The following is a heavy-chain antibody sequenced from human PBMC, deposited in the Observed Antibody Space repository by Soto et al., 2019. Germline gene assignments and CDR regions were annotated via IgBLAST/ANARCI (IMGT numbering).Heavy chain of an antibody. CDR2: ISSSGSTI. J-gene: IGHJ6*02. CDR3: ATNEENYYYYYVMDV. CDR1: GFTFSSYE. D-gene: IGHD2-8*01. V-gene: IGHV3-48*03. Sequence: GGSLRLSCAASGFTFSSYEMNWVRQAPGKGLEWVSYISSSGSTIYYADSVKGRFTISRDNAKNSLYLQMNSLRAEDTAVYYCATNEENYYYYYVMDVWGQGTTVTVSS.